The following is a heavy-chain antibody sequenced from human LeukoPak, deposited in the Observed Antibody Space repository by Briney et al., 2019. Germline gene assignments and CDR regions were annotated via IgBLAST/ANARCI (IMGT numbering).Heavy chain of an antibody. CDR1: GFIFTTYG. CDR3: AKDSHWILFDD. D-gene: IGHD2-2*03. CDR2: IGGRGIRT. V-gene: IGHV3-23*01. Sequence: GGSLRLSCSASGFIFTTYGMNWVRQAPGKGLEWVSGIGGRGIRTYYADSVKGRFTISRDNSKNTLYLQMNSLRDEDTAVYYCAKDSHWILFDDWGQGTLVTVSS. J-gene: IGHJ4*02.